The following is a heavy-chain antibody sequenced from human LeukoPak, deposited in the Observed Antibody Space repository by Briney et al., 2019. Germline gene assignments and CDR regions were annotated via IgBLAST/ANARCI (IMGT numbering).Heavy chain of an antibody. Sequence: PGGSLRLSCAASGFTLSNLWMTWVRQAPGKGLEWVANIKHDGIDTKYVDSVKGRFTISRDNAKNSLYLQMGSLRAEDTAIYYCARGRHSSGWCHDYWGQGALVTVSS. CDR2: IKHDGIDT. D-gene: IGHD6-19*01. CDR3: ARGRHSSGWCHDY. J-gene: IGHJ4*02. V-gene: IGHV3-7*04. CDR1: GFTLSNLW.